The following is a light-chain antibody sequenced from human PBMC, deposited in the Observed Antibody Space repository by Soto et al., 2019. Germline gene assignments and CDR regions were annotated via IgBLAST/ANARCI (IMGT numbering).Light chain of an antibody. Sequence: EIVLTQSPGTLSLSPGESATLSCRASQSVSSSYLAWYQQKPGQAPRLLIYVTSSRATGIPDRFSGSGSGTDFTLTISRLEPEDFAVYYCQQYGSPPFTFGPGTKVDIK. V-gene: IGKV3-20*01. CDR3: QQYGSPPFT. CDR2: VTS. J-gene: IGKJ3*01. CDR1: QSVSSSY.